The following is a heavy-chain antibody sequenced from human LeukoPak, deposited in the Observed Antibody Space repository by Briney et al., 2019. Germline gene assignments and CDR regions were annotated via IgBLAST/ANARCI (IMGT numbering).Heavy chain of an antibody. CDR1: GGSISSYY. CDR3: ARHVGYGNNWFDP. J-gene: IGHJ5*02. D-gene: IGHD5-18*01. Sequence: PSETLSPTCTVSGGSISSYYWSWIRQPPGKGLEWIGYIYYSGSTNYNPSLKSRVTISVDTSKNQFSLKLRSLTAADTAVYYCARHVGYGNNWFDPWGQGTLVTVSS. CDR2: IYYSGST. V-gene: IGHV4-59*08.